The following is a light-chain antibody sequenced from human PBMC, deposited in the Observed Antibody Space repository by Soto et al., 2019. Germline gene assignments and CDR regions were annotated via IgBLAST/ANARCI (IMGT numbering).Light chain of an antibody. CDR2: GAS. CDR3: QQYGGSPLT. CDR1: QSVSSN. J-gene: IGKJ4*01. Sequence: EIVMTQSPATLSVSPGERATLSCRASQSVSSNLAWYQQKPGQAPRLLIYGASTRATGIPARFSGSGSGTEFTLTISRLEPEDFAVYYCQQYGGSPLTFGGGTKVEIK. V-gene: IGKV3-15*01.